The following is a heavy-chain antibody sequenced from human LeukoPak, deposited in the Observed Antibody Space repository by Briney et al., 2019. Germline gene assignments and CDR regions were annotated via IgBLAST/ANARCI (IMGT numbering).Heavy chain of an antibody. J-gene: IGHJ3*02. Sequence: PGGSLRLSCAASGFTFSSYGMHWVRQAPGKGLEWVAVISYDGSNKYYADSVKGRFTISRDNSKNTLYLQMNSLRAEDTAVYCCARDRPDIVVVPAAHDAFDIWGQGTMVTVSS. V-gene: IGHV3-30*19. D-gene: IGHD2-2*01. CDR1: GFTFSSYG. CDR3: ARDRPDIVVVPAAHDAFDI. CDR2: ISYDGSNK.